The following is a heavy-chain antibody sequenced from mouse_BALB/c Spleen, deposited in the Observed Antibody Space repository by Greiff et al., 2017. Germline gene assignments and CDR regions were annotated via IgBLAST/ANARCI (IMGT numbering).Heavy chain of an antibody. CDR1: GFSLTSYG. D-gene: IGHD1-1*01. CDR3: ARAAYGSPYAMDY. V-gene: IGHV2-9*02. CDR2: IWAGGST. Sequence: VMLVESGPGLVAPSQSLSITCTVSGFSLTSYGVHWVRQPPGKGLEWLGVIWAGGSTNYNSALMSRLSISKDNSKSQVFLKMNSLQTDDTAMYYCARAAYGSPYAMDYWGQGTSVTVSS. J-gene: IGHJ4*01.